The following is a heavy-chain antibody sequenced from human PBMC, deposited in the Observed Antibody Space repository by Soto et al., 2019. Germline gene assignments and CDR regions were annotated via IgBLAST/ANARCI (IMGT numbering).Heavy chain of an antibody. CDR1: GGSISSSSYY. Sequence: QLQLQESGPGLVKPSETLSLTCTVSGGSISSSSYYWGWIRQPPGKGLEWIGSIYYSGSTYYNPSLKSRVTISVDTSKNQFSLKLSSVTAVDTAVYYCARHASVVVPAAIMAGWFDPWGQGTLVTVSS. CDR2: IYYSGST. V-gene: IGHV4-39*01. J-gene: IGHJ5*02. D-gene: IGHD2-2*01. CDR3: ARHASVVVPAAIMAGWFDP.